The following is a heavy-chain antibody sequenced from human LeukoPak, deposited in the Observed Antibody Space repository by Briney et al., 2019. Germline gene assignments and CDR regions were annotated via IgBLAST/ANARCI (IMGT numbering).Heavy chain of an antibody. J-gene: IGHJ4*02. CDR2: IYYSGST. CDR1: GGSISSGGYY. Sequence: SETLSLTCTVSGGSISSGGYYWSWIRQHPGKGLEWIGYIYYSGSTYYNPFLKSRVTISVDTSKNQFSLKLSSVTAADTAVYYCARTALYSSSGFDYWGQGTLVTVSS. D-gene: IGHD6-6*01. CDR3: ARTALYSSSGFDY. V-gene: IGHV4-31*03.